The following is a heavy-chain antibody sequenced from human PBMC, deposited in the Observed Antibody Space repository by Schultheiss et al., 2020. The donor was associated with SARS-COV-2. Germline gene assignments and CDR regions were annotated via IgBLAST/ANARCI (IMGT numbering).Heavy chain of an antibody. D-gene: IGHD5-24*01. J-gene: IGHJ4*02. CDR1: GFTFSSYG. CDR3: ARVGDGYNGFDY. Sequence: GGSLRLSCAASGFTFSSYGMHWVRQAPGKGLEWVSSISSSGSTIYYADSVKGRFTNSRDNAKNTLYLQMNSLRAEDTAVYYCARVGDGYNGFDYWGQGTLVTVSS. V-gene: IGHV3-48*04. CDR2: ISSSGSTI.